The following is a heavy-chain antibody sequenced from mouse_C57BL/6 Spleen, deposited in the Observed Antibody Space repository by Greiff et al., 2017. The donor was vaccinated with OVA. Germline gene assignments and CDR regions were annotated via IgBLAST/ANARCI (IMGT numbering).Heavy chain of an antibody. V-gene: IGHV2-4*01. CDR1: GFSLTSYG. J-gene: IGHJ4*01. D-gene: IGHD4-1*01. CDR2: IWSGGST. Sequence: QVQLKESGPGLVQPSQSLSITCTVSGFSLTSYGVHWVRQPPGKGLEWLGVIWSGGSTDYNAAFISRLSISKDNSKSQVFFKMNSLQADDTAIYYCAKNWGGIYAMDYWGQGTSVTVSS. CDR3: AKNWGGIYAMDY.